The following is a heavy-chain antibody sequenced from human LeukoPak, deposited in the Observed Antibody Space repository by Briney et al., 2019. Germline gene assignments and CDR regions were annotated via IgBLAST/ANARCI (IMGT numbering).Heavy chain of an antibody. V-gene: IGHV3-21*01. CDR3: VREAAATLFDY. Sequence: PGGSLRLSCAASGLTFSSYTMNWVRQAPGKGLEWVAAISSSSRDIFYADSVKGRFSISRDNTQNSLSLRMNSLRAEDTAVYYCVREAAATLFDYWGQGTLVTVSS. J-gene: IGHJ4*02. D-gene: IGHD1-26*01. CDR2: ISSSSRDI. CDR1: GLTFSSYT.